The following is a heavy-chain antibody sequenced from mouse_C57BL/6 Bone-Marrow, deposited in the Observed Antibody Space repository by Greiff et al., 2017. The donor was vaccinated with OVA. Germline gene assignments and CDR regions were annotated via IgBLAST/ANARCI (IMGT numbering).Heavy chain of an antibody. CDR3: TGRNAYYDAMDY. Sequence: VKLQESGAELVRPGASVKLSCKASGYTFTDYEMHCVKQTPVHGLEWIGAIDPETCGTAYNQKFKGKATLTADKSSSTAYMELRSLTSEDSADYCCTGRNAYYDAMDYWGQGTSVTVSS. J-gene: IGHJ4*01. CDR1: GYTFTDYE. V-gene: IGHV1-23*01. CDR2: IDPETCGT.